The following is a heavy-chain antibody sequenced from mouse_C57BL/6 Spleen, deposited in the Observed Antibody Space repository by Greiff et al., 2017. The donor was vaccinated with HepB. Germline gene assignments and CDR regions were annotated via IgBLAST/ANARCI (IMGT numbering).Heavy chain of an antibody. V-gene: IGHV5-16*01. CDR1: GFTFSDYY. CDR2: INYDGSST. CDR3: ARDYDGYFDY. Sequence: EVQLVESEGGLVQPGSSMKLSCTASGFTFSDYYMARVRQVPEKGLEWVANINYDGSSTYYLDSLKSRFIISRDNAKNILYLQMSSLKSEDTATYYCARDYDGYFDYWGQGTTLTVSS. J-gene: IGHJ2*01. D-gene: IGHD2-12*01.